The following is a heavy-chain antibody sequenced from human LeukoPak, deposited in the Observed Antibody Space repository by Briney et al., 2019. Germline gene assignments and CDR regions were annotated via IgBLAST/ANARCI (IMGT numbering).Heavy chain of an antibody. D-gene: IGHD3-10*01. CDR2: IYYSGST. CDR3: ARDVPRGTGYMDV. J-gene: IGHJ6*03. CDR1: GGSIKNYY. Sequence: SETLSLTCTVSGGSIKNYYWTWIRQPPGKGLEWIGYIYYSGSTSSNPSLKSRVAISVDTSKNQFSLRLKYVTAADTAVYYCARDVPRGTGYMDVWGKGTTVTVSS. V-gene: IGHV4-59*01.